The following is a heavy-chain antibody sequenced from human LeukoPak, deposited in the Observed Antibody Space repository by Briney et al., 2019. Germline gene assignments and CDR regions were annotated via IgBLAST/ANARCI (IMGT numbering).Heavy chain of an antibody. D-gene: IGHD3-3*01. CDR2: IIPIFGTA. Sequence: ASVKVSCKASGGTFSSYAISWVRQAPGQGLEWMGGIIPIFGTANYAQKFQGRVTITADESTSTAYMELSSLRSEDTAVYYCARDLSLRFRAFDIWGQGTIVTVSS. CDR3: ARDLSLRFRAFDI. V-gene: IGHV1-69*13. CDR1: GGTFSSYA. J-gene: IGHJ3*02.